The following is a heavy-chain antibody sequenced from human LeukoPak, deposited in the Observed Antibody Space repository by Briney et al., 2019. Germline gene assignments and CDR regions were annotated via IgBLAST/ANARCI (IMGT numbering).Heavy chain of an antibody. CDR2: IKQDGSEK. CDR1: GFTFSSYG. Sequence: PGRSLRLSCAASGFTFSSYGMHWVRQAPGKGLEWVANIKQDGSEKYYVDSVKGRFTISRDNAKNSLYLQMNSLRAEDTAVYYCARALYYYGSGSYSNWGQGTLVTVSS. V-gene: IGHV3-7*01. D-gene: IGHD3-10*01. CDR3: ARALYYYGSGSYSN. J-gene: IGHJ4*02.